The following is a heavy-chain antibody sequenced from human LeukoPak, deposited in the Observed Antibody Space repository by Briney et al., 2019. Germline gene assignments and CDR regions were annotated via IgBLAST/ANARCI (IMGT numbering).Heavy chain of an antibody. J-gene: IGHJ3*02. D-gene: IGHD6-13*01. CDR2: ISWESDSI. CDR1: GFTFDDYA. V-gene: IGHV3-9*01. Sequence: PGRSLRLSCAASGFTFDDYAMHWVRQAPGKGLEWVSSISWESDSIGYADSVKGRFTISRDNAKNSLYLQMNSLRAEDTALYYCAKDLYSSSWYPSGDVFDIWGQGTMVTVSS. CDR3: AKDLYSSSWYPSGDVFDI.